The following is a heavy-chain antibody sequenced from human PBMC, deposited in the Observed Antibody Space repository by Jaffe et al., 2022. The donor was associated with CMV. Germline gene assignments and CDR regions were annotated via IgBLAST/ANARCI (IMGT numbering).Heavy chain of an antibody. CDR1: GGTFSSYA. D-gene: IGHD6-13*01. Sequence: QVQLVQSGAEVKKPGSSVKVSCKASGGTFSSYAISWVRQAPGQGLEWMGGIIPIFGTANYAQKFQGRVTITADESTSTAYMELSSLRSEDTAVYYCARLGGAAAGPKIYYYYYGMDVWGQGTTVTVSS. J-gene: IGHJ6*02. CDR2: IIPIFGTA. V-gene: IGHV1-69*01. CDR3: ARLGGAAAGPKIYYYYYGMDV.